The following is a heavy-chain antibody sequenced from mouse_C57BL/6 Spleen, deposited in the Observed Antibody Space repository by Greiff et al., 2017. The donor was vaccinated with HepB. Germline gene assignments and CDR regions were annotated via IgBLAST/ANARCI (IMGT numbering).Heavy chain of an antibody. Sequence: EVMLVESGGGLVQPKGSLKLSCAASGFTFNTYAMHWVRQAPGKGLDWVARIRSKSSNYATYYADSVKDRFTISRDDSQSMRYLQMNNLKTEDTAMYDWVREGVYGSSPYYYAMDYWGQGTSVTVSS. CDR2: IRSKSSNYAT. J-gene: IGHJ4*01. CDR3: VREGVYGSSPYYYAMDY. V-gene: IGHV10-3*01. D-gene: IGHD1-1*01. CDR1: GFTFNTYA.